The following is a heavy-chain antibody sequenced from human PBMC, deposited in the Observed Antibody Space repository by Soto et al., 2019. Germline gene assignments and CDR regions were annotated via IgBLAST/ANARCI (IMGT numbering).Heavy chain of an antibody. V-gene: IGHV4-39*01. Sequence: SETLSLTCTVSGGSISSSSYYWGWIRQPPGKGLEWIGSIYYSGSTYYNPSLKSRVTISVDTSKNQFSLKLSSVTAADTAVYYCARLATSYPAVAHVGGLDYWGQGTLVTVSS. CDR1: GGSISSSSYY. CDR2: IYYSGST. D-gene: IGHD6-19*01. CDR3: ARLATSYPAVAHVGGLDY. J-gene: IGHJ4*02.